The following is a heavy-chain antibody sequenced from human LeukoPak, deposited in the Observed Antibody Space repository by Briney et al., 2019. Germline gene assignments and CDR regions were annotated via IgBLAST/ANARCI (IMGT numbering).Heavy chain of an antibody. J-gene: IGHJ4*02. CDR3: ATGTPLDFDY. D-gene: IGHD3-10*01. Sequence: PGRSLRLSCAASGFTFSSYAIHWVRQAPGKGLEWVAFISYDGSNKYYADSVKGRFTISRDNSKNTLYLQMNSLRAEDTAVYYCATGTPLDFDYWGQGTLVTVSS. CDR2: ISYDGSNK. V-gene: IGHV3-30-3*01. CDR1: GFTFSSYA.